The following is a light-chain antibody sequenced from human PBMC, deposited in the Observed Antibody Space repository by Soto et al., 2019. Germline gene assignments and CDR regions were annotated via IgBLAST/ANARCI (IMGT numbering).Light chain of an antibody. J-gene: IGKJ1*01. CDR1: QTVNAW. Sequence: DIQMTQSPSTLSASLGDRVTLTCRASQTVNAWLAWYQHKPGQAPKPLIYDASIVESGVPARFSGSGSGTEFILTISSLQPDDVGTYYCQQYNTHSGTFGQGTKVEIK. CDR2: DAS. V-gene: IGKV1-5*01. CDR3: QQYNTHSGT.